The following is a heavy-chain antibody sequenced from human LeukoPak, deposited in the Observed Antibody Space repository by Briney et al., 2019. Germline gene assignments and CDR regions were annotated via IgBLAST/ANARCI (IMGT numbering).Heavy chain of an antibody. J-gene: IGHJ3*02. D-gene: IGHD3-22*01. CDR1: GFTVSSNY. CDR2: IYSGGST. Sequence: PGGSLRLSCAASGFTVSSNYMSWVRQAPGKGLEWVSVIYSGGSTYYADSVKGRFTISRDNSKNTLYLQMNSLRAEDTAVYYCAKSSSGYWNDAFDIWGQGTMVTVSS. V-gene: IGHV3-53*01. CDR3: AKSSSGYWNDAFDI.